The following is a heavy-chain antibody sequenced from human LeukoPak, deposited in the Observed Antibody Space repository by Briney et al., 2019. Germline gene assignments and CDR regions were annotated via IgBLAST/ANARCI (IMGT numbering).Heavy chain of an antibody. V-gene: IGHV3-49*04. CDR1: GFTFGDYA. J-gene: IGHJ4*02. D-gene: IGHD4-17*01. CDR3: TRGGSTAYGDYRYFDY. Sequence: GGSLRLSCTASGFTFGDYAMNWVRQAPGKGLEWVCFIRSNADGGKIEYAASGKGRFTISSDDSKTIVYLQMNSLKTEGTAVYYCTRGGSTAYGDYRYFDYWGQGTLVTVSS. CDR2: IRSNADGGKI.